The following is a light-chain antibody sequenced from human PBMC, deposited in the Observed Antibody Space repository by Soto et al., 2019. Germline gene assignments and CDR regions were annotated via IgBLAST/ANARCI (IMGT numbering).Light chain of an antibody. J-gene: IGLJ1*01. Sequence: VLTQPPSASGTPGQRVTISCSGSRSNIGSNYVYWYQQLPGTAPKLLIYRNNQRPSGVPDRFSGSKSGTSASLAISGLRSEDEADYYCAAWDDSLSGRVFGTGTKVTVL. V-gene: IGLV1-47*01. CDR2: RNN. CDR3: AAWDDSLSGRV. CDR1: RSNIGSNY.